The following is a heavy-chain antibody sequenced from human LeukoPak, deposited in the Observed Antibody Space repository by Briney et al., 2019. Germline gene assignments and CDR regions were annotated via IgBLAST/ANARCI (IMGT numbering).Heavy chain of an antibody. CDR2: IYTSGST. Sequence: SETLSLTCTVSGGSIGSYYWSWIRQPAGKGLEWIGRIYTSGSTNYNPSLKSRVTMSVDTSKNQFSLKLSTVTAADTAVYYCARGVIYDSSGPAAFDIWGQGTMATVSS. J-gene: IGHJ3*02. V-gene: IGHV4-4*07. D-gene: IGHD3-22*01. CDR1: GGSIGSYY. CDR3: ARGVIYDSSGPAAFDI.